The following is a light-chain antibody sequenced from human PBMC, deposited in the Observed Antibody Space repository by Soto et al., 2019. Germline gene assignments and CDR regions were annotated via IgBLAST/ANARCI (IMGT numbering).Light chain of an antibody. CDR1: QSVNSNY. V-gene: IGKV3-20*01. CDR3: QQYGNSLWT. J-gene: IGKJ1*01. CDR2: AAS. Sequence: EMVMTQSPAILSVSPGESATLSCRANQSVNSNYLAWFQQKPGQAPRLLIYAASSRATGIPDRFSGSGSGTDFTLTISRLEPEDFAVYYCQQYGNSLWTFGQGTKVDIK.